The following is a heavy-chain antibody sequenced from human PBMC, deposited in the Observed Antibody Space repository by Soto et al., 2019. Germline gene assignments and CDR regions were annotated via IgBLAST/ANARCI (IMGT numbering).Heavy chain of an antibody. V-gene: IGHV3-33*01. Sequence: QVQLVESGGGVVQPGRSLRLSCAASGFTFSSYGMHWVRQAPGKGLEWVAVIWYDGSNKYYADSVKGRFTISRDNSKNTLYLQMNSLRAEDTAVYYCARDSAANYYYYKDVWGKGTTVTVSS. D-gene: IGHD6-13*01. J-gene: IGHJ6*03. CDR2: IWYDGSNK. CDR3: ARDSAANYYYYKDV. CDR1: GFTFSSYG.